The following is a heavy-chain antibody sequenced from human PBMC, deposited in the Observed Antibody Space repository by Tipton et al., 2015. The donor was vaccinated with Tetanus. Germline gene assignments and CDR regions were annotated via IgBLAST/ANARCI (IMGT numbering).Heavy chain of an antibody. D-gene: IGHD6-19*01. CDR2: ISYDGSNK. Sequence: SLRLSCAASGFTFSSYGMHWVRQAPGKGLEWVAVISYDGSNKYYADSVKGRFTISRDNSKNTLYLQMNSLRAEDTAVYYCAKLPTGYSSGWYGWAFDIWGQGTMVTVSS. J-gene: IGHJ3*02. CDR1: GFTFSSYG. CDR3: AKLPTGYSSGWYGWAFDI. V-gene: IGHV3-30*18.